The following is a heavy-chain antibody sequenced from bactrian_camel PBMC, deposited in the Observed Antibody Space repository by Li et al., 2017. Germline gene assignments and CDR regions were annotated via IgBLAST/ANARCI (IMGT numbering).Heavy chain of an antibody. D-gene: IGHD2*01. Sequence: VQLVESGGGSVQAGGSLRLSCVASSSTYSGYCQGWFRQTPGKGREGVAAIDSDGNTRYADSVKDRFTISRDKAKNTLYLQMDSLKPEDTATYYCAVDRADTGRWFKCAVGQSFTSRAEWGQGTQVTVS. V-gene: IGHV3S42*01. CDR1: SSTYSGYC. J-gene: IGHJ4*01. CDR3: AVDRADTGRWFKCAVGQSFTSRAE. CDR2: IDSDGNT.